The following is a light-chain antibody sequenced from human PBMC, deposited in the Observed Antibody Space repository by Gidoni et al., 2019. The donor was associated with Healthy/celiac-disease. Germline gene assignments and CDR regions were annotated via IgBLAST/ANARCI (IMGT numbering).Light chain of an antibody. CDR3: SSYTSSSTQVV. CDR2: DVS. Sequence: QSALTQPASVSRSPGQSITISCTGTSSDVGGYNYVSWYQQHPGKAPKLIIYDVSNRPSGVSNRFSGSKSSNTASLTISGLPAEDEADYYCSSYTSSSTQVVFGGGTKLTVL. J-gene: IGLJ2*01. CDR1: SSDVGGYNY. V-gene: IGLV2-14*01.